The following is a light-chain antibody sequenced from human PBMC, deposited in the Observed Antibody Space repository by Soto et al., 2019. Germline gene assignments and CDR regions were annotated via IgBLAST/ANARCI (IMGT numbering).Light chain of an antibody. CDR1: QSVLFSSSNKNY. CDR2: WAS. CDR3: QQYRTTPFT. J-gene: IGKJ2*01. Sequence: DIVMTQSPDSLAVSLGERATINCKSSQSVLFSSSNKNYLSWYQQKPGQPPKLLIYWASTRESGVPDRFSGSGSGTDITLTISSLQAEDVAVYYCQQYRTTPFTFGQGTKVEIK. V-gene: IGKV4-1*01.